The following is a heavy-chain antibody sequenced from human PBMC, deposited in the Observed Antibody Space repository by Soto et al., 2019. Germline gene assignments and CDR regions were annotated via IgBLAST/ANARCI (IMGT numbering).Heavy chain of an antibody. CDR3: ARAQDTHYGGIHFDY. CDR2: IYYSTST. V-gene: IGHV4-30-4*01. Sequence: PWETLSLTCTVSGGCISRGGYYWSRVRQLTGKDLLVIGYIYYSTSTYDNPALKSRVTISVDTSNNQFSLKLSFMTAAAEAVYYCARAQDTHYGGIHFDYWGQGTLVTVSS. J-gene: IGHJ4*02. CDR1: GGCISRGGYY. D-gene: IGHD4-17*01.